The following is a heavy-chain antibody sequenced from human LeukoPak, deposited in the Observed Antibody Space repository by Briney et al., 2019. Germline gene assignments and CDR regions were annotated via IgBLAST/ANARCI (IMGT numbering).Heavy chain of an antibody. Sequence: GGSLRLSCAAFGFTFSRSSMNWGRQAPGKGLEWVSYISGGSSTIHYADSVKGRFTISRDNAKNSLYLQMNSLRDEDTALYYCARDYGYSSSFDYWGQGTLVTVSS. CDR2: ISGGSSTI. V-gene: IGHV3-48*02. D-gene: IGHD6-13*01. CDR1: GFTFSRSS. CDR3: ARDYGYSSSFDY. J-gene: IGHJ4*02.